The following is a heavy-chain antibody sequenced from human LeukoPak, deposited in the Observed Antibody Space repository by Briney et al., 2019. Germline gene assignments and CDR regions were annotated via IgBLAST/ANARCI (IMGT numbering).Heavy chain of an antibody. CDR1: GNTFSMYS. CDR3: GREQRRGLSGSLGGLFASYYTYYYMDV. V-gene: IGHV1-46*01. D-gene: IGHD3-16*01. Sequence: ASVKVSCKASGNTFSMYSVHWVRQAPGQGLEWMGMINPSDGATTYAQRFQGRVTMTRDMSTTTVYMDLRSLRSEDTAVYFCGREQRRGLSGSLGGLFASYYTYYYMDVWGRGTTVTVSS. J-gene: IGHJ6*03. CDR2: INPSDGAT.